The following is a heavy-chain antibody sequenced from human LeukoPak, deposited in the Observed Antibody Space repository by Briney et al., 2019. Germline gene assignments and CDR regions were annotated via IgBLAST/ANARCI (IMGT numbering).Heavy chain of an antibody. CDR2: IRYDGSST. Sequence: PGGSLRFSCAASGFTFSSYGMHWVRQAPGRGLEWVAFIRYDGSSTYYLDSVQGRFTISRDNSKNTLYLQMNSLRAEDTAVYYCAKDSIQYSTGWYFDYWGQGTLVTVSS. CDR3: AKDSIQYSTGWYFDY. CDR1: GFTFSSYG. J-gene: IGHJ4*02. V-gene: IGHV3-30*02. D-gene: IGHD6-19*01.